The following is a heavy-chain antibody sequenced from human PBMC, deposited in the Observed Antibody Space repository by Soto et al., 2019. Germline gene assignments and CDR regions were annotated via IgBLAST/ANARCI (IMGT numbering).Heavy chain of an antibody. Sequence: EVQLVESGGGLVQPGGSLRLSCAASGFTFSSYSMNWVRQAPGKGLEWISYISSSSETIYYADSVKGRFTISSDNVKDSLYLEMNSLRDEDTAVYYGARGATLGGQGTLVTVSS. V-gene: IGHV3-48*02. CDR2: ISSSSETI. CDR1: GFTFSSYS. CDR3: ARGATL. J-gene: IGHJ4*02.